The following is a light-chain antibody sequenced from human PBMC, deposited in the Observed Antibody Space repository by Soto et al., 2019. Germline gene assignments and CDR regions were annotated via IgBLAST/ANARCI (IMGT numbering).Light chain of an antibody. CDR2: WAS. CDR1: QSVLYSSNNKNY. CDR3: QQYYSIPYT. J-gene: IGKJ2*01. V-gene: IGKV4-1*01. Sequence: DIVMTQSPDSLAGSLGERATINCKSSQSVLYSSNNKNYLAWYQQKPGQPPKLLIYWASTRESGVLDRFSGSGSGTDFTLTISSLQAEDVAVYYCQQYYSIPYTFGQGTELEIK.